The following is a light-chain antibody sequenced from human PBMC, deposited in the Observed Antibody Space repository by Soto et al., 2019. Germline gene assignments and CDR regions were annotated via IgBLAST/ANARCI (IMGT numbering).Light chain of an antibody. CDR3: QSYDSSLSAGV. CDR1: SSNIGAGYD. J-gene: IGLJ3*02. V-gene: IGLV1-40*01. CDR2: GNS. Sequence: QPVLTQPPSVSRAPGQRVTISCSGSSSNIGAGYDVHWYQQLPGTAPKLLIYGNSNRPSGVPDRFSGSKSGTSASLAITGLQAEDEADYYCQSYDSSLSAGVFGGGTQLTVL.